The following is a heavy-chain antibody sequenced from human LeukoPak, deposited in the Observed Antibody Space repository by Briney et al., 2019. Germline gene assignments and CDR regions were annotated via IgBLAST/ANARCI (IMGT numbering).Heavy chain of an antibody. D-gene: IGHD6-13*01. V-gene: IGHV4-39*01. J-gene: IGHJ4*02. CDR3: ARRLAGTEDY. Sequence: PSETLFLTCTVSGGFISSSSYYWGWIRQPPGKGLEWIGSIYYSGSTYYNPSLKSRVTISVDTSKNQFSLKLSSVTAADTAVYYCARRLAGTEDYWGQGTLVTVSS. CDR2: IYYSGST. CDR1: GGFISSSSYY.